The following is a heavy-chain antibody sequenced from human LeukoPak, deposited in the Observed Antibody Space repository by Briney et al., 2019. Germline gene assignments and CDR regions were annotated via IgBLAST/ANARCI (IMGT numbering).Heavy chain of an antibody. V-gene: IGHV1-69*04. Sequence: SVKVSCKASDYTLIDYDISWVRQAPGQGLEWMGRIIPILGIANYAQKFQGRVTITADKSTSTAYMELSSLRSEDTAVYYCAREPSDDGEVYFDYWGQGTLVTVSS. J-gene: IGHJ4*02. D-gene: IGHD4-17*01. CDR1: DYTLIDYD. CDR3: AREPSDDGEVYFDY. CDR2: IIPILGIA.